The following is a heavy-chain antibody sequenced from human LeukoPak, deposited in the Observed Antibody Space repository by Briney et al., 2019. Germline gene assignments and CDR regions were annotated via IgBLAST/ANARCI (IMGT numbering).Heavy chain of an antibody. J-gene: IGHJ3*02. D-gene: IGHD3-3*01. CDR3: ARGHDFWSGQGPDAFDI. CDR1: GGSFSGYY. Sequence: SETLSLTCAVYGGSFSGYYWSWIRQPPGKGLEWIGEINHSGSTNYNPSLKSRATISVDTSKNQFSLKLSSVTAADTAVYYCARGHDFWSGQGPDAFDIWGQGTMVTVSS. CDR2: INHSGST. V-gene: IGHV4-34*01.